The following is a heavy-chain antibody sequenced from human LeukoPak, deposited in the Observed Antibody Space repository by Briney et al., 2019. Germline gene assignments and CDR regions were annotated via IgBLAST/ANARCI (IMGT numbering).Heavy chain of an antibody. V-gene: IGHV3-49*04. CDR2: IRSKTYGGTP. CDR1: GFTFDDYA. Sequence: GGSLRLSCAASGFTFDDYAMGWVRQAPGKGLEWVGFIRSKTYGGTPEYGASVKGRFTISRDGSRGIVYLQMNSLKMEDTAVYYCARDGTVYSSSWYGNWGQGTLVTVSP. D-gene: IGHD2-2*01. J-gene: IGHJ4*02. CDR3: ARDGTVYSSSWYGN.